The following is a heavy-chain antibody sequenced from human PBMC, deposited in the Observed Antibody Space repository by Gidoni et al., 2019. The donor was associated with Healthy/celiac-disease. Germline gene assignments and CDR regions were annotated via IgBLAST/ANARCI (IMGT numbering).Heavy chain of an antibody. CDR1: GFTFSGSA. V-gene: IGHV3-73*02. J-gene: IGHJ6*02. CDR2: IRSKANSYAT. Sequence: EVQLVESGGGLVQPGGSLKLSCAASGFTFSGSAMHWVRRASGQGLGWVGRIRSKANSYATAYAASVKGRFTISRDDSKNTAYLQMNSLKTEDTAVYYCTIRANGSGYGMDVWGQGTTVTVSS. D-gene: IGHD3-10*01. CDR3: TIRANGSGYGMDV.